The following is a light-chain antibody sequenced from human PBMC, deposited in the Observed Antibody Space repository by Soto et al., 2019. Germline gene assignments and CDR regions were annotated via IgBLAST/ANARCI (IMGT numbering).Light chain of an antibody. J-gene: IGLJ1*01. CDR1: SRDVGAYNF. V-gene: IGLV2-8*01. CDR3: AAYAGNNTYV. Sequence: QSALTQPPSASGSYGQSVTISCTGTSRDVGAYNFVSWYQQHPGQAPKLVIYEGNKRPSGVPDRFSGSKSGNTASLTVSGLQADDEADYYCAAYAGNNTYVFGFGTKLTVL. CDR2: EGN.